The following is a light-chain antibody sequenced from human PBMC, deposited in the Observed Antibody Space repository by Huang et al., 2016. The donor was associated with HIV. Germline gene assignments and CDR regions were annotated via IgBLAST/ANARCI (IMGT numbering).Light chain of an antibody. V-gene: IGKV3-15*01. CDR3: LHYDNWPPYT. Sequence: EIVMTQSPTTLSVFPGERATLSCRASQRVGNNLAWYQQKPGQAPRLLIYGASTRPTGIPARFSGSGSETEFTLTISSLQSEDFAVYYCLHYDNWPPYTFGQGTKVEIK. J-gene: IGKJ2*01. CDR1: QRVGNN. CDR2: GAS.